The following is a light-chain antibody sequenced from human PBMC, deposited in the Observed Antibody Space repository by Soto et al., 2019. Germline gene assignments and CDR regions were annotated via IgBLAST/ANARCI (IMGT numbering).Light chain of an antibody. CDR3: LQDYNYPRT. Sequence: AIQMTQSPSSLSASVGDRVTITCRASQGIRNDLGWYQQKPGKAPNLLIYAASNLESGVPSRFSGSGSGTDFTLTISSLLPEDFATYYCLQDYNYPRTFGQGTKVEIK. CDR2: AAS. CDR1: QGIRND. J-gene: IGKJ1*01. V-gene: IGKV1-6*01.